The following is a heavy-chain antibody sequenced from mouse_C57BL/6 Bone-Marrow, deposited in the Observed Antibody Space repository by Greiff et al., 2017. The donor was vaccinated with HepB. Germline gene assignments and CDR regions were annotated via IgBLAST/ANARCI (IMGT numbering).Heavy chain of an antibody. J-gene: IGHJ4*01. CDR1: GFSLTSYG. CDR3: ARTPSLRYYAMDY. V-gene: IGHV2-2*01. Sequence: QVQLKESGPGLVQPSQSLSITCTVSGFSLTSYGVHWVRQSPGKGLEWLGVIWSGGSTDYNAAFISRLIISKDNSKSQVFFKMNSLQAYDTAIYYCARTPSLRYYAMDYWGQGTSVTVSS. CDR2: IWSGGST. D-gene: IGHD1-1*01.